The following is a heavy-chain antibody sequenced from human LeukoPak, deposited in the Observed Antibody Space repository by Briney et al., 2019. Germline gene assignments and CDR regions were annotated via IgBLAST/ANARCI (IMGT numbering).Heavy chain of an antibody. CDR2: INGDASST. CDR3: ARARGNTYGYFEY. V-gene: IGHV3-74*01. J-gene: IGHJ4*02. CDR1: GLTLSGYW. Sequence: GGSLRLSCAASGLTLSGYWMHWVRQAPGKRLVWVSRINGDASSTSYADSVKGRFTIPRDNAKSTLYLQMNSLRVEDTAVYYCARARGNTYGYFEYWGQGTLVTVSS. D-gene: IGHD5-18*01.